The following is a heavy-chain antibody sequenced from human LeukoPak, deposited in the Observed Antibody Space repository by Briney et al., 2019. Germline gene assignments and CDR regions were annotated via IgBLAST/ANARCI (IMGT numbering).Heavy chain of an antibody. J-gene: IGHJ4*02. V-gene: IGHV3-23*01. CDR2: ISGSDGST. CDR3: AKGRGYCTGGSCYSDY. D-gene: IGHD2-15*01. CDR1: GFTFSNYA. Sequence: GGSLRLSCTASGFTFSNYAMSRVRQAPGKGLEWVSTISGSDGSTYYADSVKGRFTISRDNSKNTLYLQMNSLRVEDTAIYYCAKGRGYCTGGSCYSDYWGQGALVTVSS.